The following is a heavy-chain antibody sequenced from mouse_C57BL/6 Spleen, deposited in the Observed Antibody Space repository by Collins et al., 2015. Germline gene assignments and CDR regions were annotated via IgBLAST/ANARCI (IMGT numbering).Heavy chain of an antibody. CDR3: ARGNWENYFDY. CDR2: IYPSDSET. J-gene: IGHJ2*01. CDR1: GYTFTSYW. D-gene: IGHD4-1*01. Sequence: QVQLQQPGAELVRPGSSVKLSCKASGYTFTSYWMDWVKQRPGQGLEWIGNIYPSDSETHYNQKFKDKATLTVDKSSSTAYMQLSSLTSEDSAVYYCARGNWENYFDYWGQGTTLTVSS. V-gene: IGHV1-61*01.